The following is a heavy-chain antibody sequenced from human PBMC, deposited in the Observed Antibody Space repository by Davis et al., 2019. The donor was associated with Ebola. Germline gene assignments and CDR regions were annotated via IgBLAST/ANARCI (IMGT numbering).Heavy chain of an antibody. CDR3: AKGLEQFWRRYYGMDV. CDR2: ISGSGGST. V-gene: IGHV3-23*01. D-gene: IGHD3-3*01. Sequence: PGGSLRLSCAASGFTFSSYAMSWVRQAPGKGLECVSAISGSGGSTYYADSVKGRFTSPRDNSKNTLYLQMNSLRAEDTAVYYCAKGLEQFWRRYYGMDVWGQGTTVTVSS. J-gene: IGHJ6*02. CDR1: GFTFSSYA.